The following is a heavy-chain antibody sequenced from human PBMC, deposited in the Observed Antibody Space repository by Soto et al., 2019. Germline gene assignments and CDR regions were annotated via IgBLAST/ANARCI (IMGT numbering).Heavy chain of an antibody. Sequence: PGESLKISCKGSGFSFANYWIGWVRQMPGKGLEWMGIIYPGDSDTRYSPSFQGQVTISADKSISTAYLQWSSLKASDTAMYYCARRSRSGSYYHPWLAPWGQGTLVTVFS. D-gene: IGHD1-26*01. J-gene: IGHJ5*02. CDR1: GFSFANYW. V-gene: IGHV5-51*01. CDR2: IYPGDSDT. CDR3: ARRSRSGSYYHPWLAP.